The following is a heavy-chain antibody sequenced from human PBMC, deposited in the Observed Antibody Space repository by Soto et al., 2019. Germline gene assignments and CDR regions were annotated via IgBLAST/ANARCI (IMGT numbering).Heavy chain of an antibody. CDR2: IDPSDSYT. D-gene: IGHD6-13*01. V-gene: IGHV5-10-1*01. J-gene: IGHJ4*02. CDR3: ARHPSGYSSSWYLDY. CDR1: GYSFTSYW. Sequence: GESLKIFCKGSGYSFTSYWISWVRQMPGKGLEWMGRIDPSDSYTNYSPSFQGHVTISADKSISAAYLQWSSLKASDTAMYYCARHPSGYSSSWYLDYWGQGTLVTVSS.